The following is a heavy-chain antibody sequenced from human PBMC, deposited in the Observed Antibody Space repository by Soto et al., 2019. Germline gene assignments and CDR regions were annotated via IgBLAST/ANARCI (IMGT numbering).Heavy chain of an antibody. Sequence: QVQLVESGGGVVQPGRSLRLSCAASGFTFSSYGMHWVRQAPGKGLEWVAVIIYDGSTKYYADSVKGRFTISRDNSKSTLDLQMNSLRAEDTAVYYCAKDRMGAGVRGYFDYWGQGTLGTVSS. CDR1: GFTFSSYG. D-gene: IGHD3-10*01. J-gene: IGHJ4*02. CDR3: AKDRMGAGVRGYFDY. CDR2: IIYDGSTK. V-gene: IGHV3-30*18.